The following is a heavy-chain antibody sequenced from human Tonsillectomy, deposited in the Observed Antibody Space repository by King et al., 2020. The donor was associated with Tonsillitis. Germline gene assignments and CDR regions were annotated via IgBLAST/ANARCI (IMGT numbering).Heavy chain of an antibody. J-gene: IGHJ4*02. CDR1: GGSFSGSNW. D-gene: IGHD5-18*01. V-gene: IGHV4-4*02. CDR3: AGADLYSYVYEIGY. CDR2: IYHSGST. Sequence: VQLQESGPGLVKPSGTLSLTCDVSGGSFSGSNWWSWVRQPPGKGLEWIGEIYHSGSTNYNPSLKSRVTISVDKSKNQFYLKLRSVTAADTGVYYCAGADLYSYVYEIGYWGQGTLVTVSS.